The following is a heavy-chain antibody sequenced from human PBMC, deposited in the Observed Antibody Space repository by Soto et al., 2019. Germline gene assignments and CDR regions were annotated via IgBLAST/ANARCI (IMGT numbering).Heavy chain of an antibody. V-gene: IGHV3-11*01. CDR2: IGSSASSVI. CDR3: ARPSATPNGWWGYGLDV. J-gene: IGHJ6*02. Sequence: QVQLVESGGGLVKPGGSLRLSCAASGFTFSDYFMTWIRQAPGKGLERVSYIGSSASSVIYYADSVEGRFPISRHNAKNTLVLQMNSLRAEDTAVYHCARPSATPNGWWGYGLDVWGQGTTVTVSS. D-gene: IGHD2-15*01. CDR1: GFTFSDYF.